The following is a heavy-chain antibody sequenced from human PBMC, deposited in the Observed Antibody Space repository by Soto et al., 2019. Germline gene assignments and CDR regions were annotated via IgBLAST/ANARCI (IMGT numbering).Heavy chain of an antibody. J-gene: IGHJ4*02. CDR2: INQDASNK. Sequence: EVQLVESGGGLVQPGGSLRLSCAASGFSFSSYWMTWVRQAPGKGLEWVANINQDASNKNYMDSVKGRLTISRDNAKNSVYLQINSLRVEDTAVYYCARVGYNDYENDYWGQGTLVTVSS. V-gene: IGHV3-7*05. CDR3: ARVGYNDYENDY. CDR1: GFSFSSYW. D-gene: IGHD5-12*01.